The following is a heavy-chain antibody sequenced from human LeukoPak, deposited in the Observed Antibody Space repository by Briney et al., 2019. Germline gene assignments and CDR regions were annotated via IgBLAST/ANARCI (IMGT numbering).Heavy chain of an antibody. V-gene: IGHV3-13*01. J-gene: IGHJ5*02. D-gene: IGHD5-12*01. Sequence: SGGSLRLSCAASGFTFSSYDMHWVRQGTGKDLEWVSAIGSAGDTFYPGSVKGRFTISRENAKNSLYLQMNSLRAEDTAVYYCARSLDIEDQLDPWGQGTLVTVSS. CDR2: IGSAGDT. CDR1: GFTFSSYD. CDR3: ARSLDIEDQLDP.